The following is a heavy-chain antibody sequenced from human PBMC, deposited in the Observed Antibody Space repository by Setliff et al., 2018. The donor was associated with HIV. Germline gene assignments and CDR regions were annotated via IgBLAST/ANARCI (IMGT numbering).Heavy chain of an antibody. Sequence: GESLKISCKGSGYSFTTHWIGWVRQMPGKGLEWMGIIYPGDSDTRYSPSFQGQVTISADKSIGAAYLQWRSLKAWDTGMYFCARAPNSPSYSNVFFVDHWGQGTLVTVSS. V-gene: IGHV5-51*01. CDR2: IYPGDSDT. CDR3: ARAPNSPSYSNVFFVDH. J-gene: IGHJ5*02. D-gene: IGHD4-4*01. CDR1: GYSFTTHW.